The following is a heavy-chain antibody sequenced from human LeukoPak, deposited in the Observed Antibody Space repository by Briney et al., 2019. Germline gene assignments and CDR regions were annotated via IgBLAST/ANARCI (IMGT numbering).Heavy chain of an antibody. CDR1: GYTFTSNY. Sequence: ASVKVSCKASGYTFTSNYIHWVRQAPGQGLEWMGIIYPRDGSTSYAQKFQGRVTGTRGTSTSTVHMELSGLRSEDTAVYYCARDQEGFDYWGQGTLVTVSS. J-gene: IGHJ4*02. CDR2: IYPRDGST. V-gene: IGHV1-46*01. CDR3: ARDQEGFDY.